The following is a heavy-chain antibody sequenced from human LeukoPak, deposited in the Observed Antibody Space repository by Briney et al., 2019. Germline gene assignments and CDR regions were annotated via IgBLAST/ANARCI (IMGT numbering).Heavy chain of an antibody. CDR1: GYGFSDVY. D-gene: IGHD5/OR15-5a*01. V-gene: IGHV1-2*02. CDR2: INPHSGAT. Sequence: ASVKVSCKASGYGFSDVYFNWVRQAPGQGLEWMGWINPHSGATNYAQRFQGRVSMDASIDTAYRELSRLTSDDTAVYYCATSSSVTHTRDPWGQGTLVTVSS. CDR3: ATSSSVTHTRDP. J-gene: IGHJ5*02.